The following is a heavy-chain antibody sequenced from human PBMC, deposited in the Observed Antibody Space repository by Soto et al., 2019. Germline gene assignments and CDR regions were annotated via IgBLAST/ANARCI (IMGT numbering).Heavy chain of an antibody. Sequence: SETLSLTCSVPGGSIRGSDDYWGWIRQSPGKGLEYIGSVFYTGSAYYNPSFKSRVSIVADTSTNRFFLNLKSVTATDTGVYYCAKTPTGYYDSWGQGILVTVSS. D-gene: IGHD2-8*02. V-gene: IGHV4-39*02. CDR1: GGSIRGSDDY. CDR2: VFYTGSA. J-gene: IGHJ4*02. CDR3: AKTPTGYYDS.